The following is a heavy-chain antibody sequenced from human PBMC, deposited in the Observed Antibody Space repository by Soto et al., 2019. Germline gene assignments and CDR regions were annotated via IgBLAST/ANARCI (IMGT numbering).Heavy chain of an antibody. CDR2: INHSGST. Sequence: SETLSLTCAVYGGSFSGYYWSGIRQPPGKGLEWIGEINHSGSTNYNPSLKSRVTISVDTSKNQFSLKLSSVTAADTAVYYCARGVLWFGELSVPIYYFDYWGQGTLVTVSS. CDR3: ARGVLWFGELSVPIYYFDY. V-gene: IGHV4-34*01. CDR1: GGSFSGYY. D-gene: IGHD3-10*01. J-gene: IGHJ4*02.